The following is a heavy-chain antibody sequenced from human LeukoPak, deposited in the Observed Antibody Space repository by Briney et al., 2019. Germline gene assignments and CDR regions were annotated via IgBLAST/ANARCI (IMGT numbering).Heavy chain of an antibody. CDR2: IKQDGSEK. Sequence: GGSLRLSCAASGFTFSSYWMSWVRQAPGKGLEWVANIKQDGSEKYYVDSVKGRFTISRDNAKNSLYLQMNSQRAEDTAVYYCARRDIVATGSFDYWGQGTLVTVSS. CDR3: ARRDIVATGSFDY. D-gene: IGHD5-12*01. J-gene: IGHJ4*02. CDR1: GFTFSSYW. V-gene: IGHV3-7*03.